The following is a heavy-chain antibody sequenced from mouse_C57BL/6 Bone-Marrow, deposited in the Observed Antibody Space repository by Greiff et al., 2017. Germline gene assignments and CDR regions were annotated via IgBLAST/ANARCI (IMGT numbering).Heavy chain of an antibody. CDR2: IDPEDGDT. J-gene: IGHJ2*01. V-gene: IGHV14-1*01. CDR1: GFNIKDYY. CDR3: TTADFDGSSPSYFDY. Sequence: EVKLVESGAELVRPGASVKLSCTASGFNIKDYYMHWVKQRPEQGLEWIGRIDPEDGDTEYAPKFQGKATMTADTSSNTAYLQLSSLTSEDTAVYYCTTADFDGSSPSYFDYWGQGTTLTVSS. D-gene: IGHD1-1*01.